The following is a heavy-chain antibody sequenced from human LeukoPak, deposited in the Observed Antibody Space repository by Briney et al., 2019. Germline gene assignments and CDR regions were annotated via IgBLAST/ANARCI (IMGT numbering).Heavy chain of an antibody. CDR1: GFTFSSYW. D-gene: IGHD6-19*01. J-gene: IGHJ4*02. CDR3: ARPPVGIAVAPGDY. CDR2: INSDGSST. V-gene: IGHV3-74*01. Sequence: GGSLRLSCAASGFTFSSYWMHWVRQAPGKGLVWVSRINSDGSSTSYADSVKGRFTISRDNAKNTLYLQMNSLKAEDTAVYYCARPPVGIAVAPGDYWGQGTLVTVSS.